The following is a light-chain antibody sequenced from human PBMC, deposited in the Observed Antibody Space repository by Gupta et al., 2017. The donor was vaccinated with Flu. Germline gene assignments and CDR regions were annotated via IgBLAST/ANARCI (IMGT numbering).Light chain of an antibody. CDR3: QTGDTGTAV. CDR1: KLWDKY. V-gene: IGLV3-1*01. Sequence: SSELTQPPSVSVSPGQTASITCSGDKLWDKYACWYQQKPGQSPVLVIYQDNKHPSGIPERFSGSNSGITATLTISGTQAMDEADYYCQTGDTGTAVFGGGTKLTVL. J-gene: IGLJ3*02. CDR2: QDN.